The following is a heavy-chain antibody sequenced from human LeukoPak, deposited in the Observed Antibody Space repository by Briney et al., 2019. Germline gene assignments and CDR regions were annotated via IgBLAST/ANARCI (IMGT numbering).Heavy chain of an antibody. CDR2: INPSSGGT. CDR1: GYTFTGYY. Sequence: ASVKVSCKASGYTFTGYYMHWVRQAPGQGLEWMGWINPSSGGTNYAQKFQGRVTMTRDTSISTAYMELSRLRSDDTAVYYCALSSGWGWGQGTLVTVSS. CDR3: ALSSGWG. V-gene: IGHV1-2*02. J-gene: IGHJ4*02. D-gene: IGHD6-19*01.